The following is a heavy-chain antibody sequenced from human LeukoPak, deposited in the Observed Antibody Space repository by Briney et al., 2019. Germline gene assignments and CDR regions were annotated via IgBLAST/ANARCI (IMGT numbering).Heavy chain of an antibody. CDR2: ISPSSDGI. V-gene: IGHV3-21*01. CDR3: VRDNFGDYLPYF. CDR1: WISFNPLI. J-gene: IGHJ4*02. Sequence: GGSLRLPLEESWISFNPLIMRWVRQAPGKGLEWVSSISPSSDGIFYEDSLRGRFTVSRDNAKNLLYLHLNSLRVEDTAVYFCVRDNFGDYLPYFWGQGTLVTVSS. D-gene: IGHD5-12*01.